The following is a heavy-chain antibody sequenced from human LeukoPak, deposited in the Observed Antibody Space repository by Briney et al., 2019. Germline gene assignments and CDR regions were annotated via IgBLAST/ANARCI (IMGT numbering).Heavy chain of an antibody. V-gene: IGHV3-21*01. Sequence: PGGSLRLSCAASGFTFSSYSMTWVRQAPGKGLEWVSSISSSSYIYYADSVKGRFTISRDNAKNSLYLQTNSLRAEDTAVYYCARRISGRYPTWGQGTLVTVSS. CDR3: ARRISGRYPT. D-gene: IGHD1-26*01. CDR2: ISSSSYI. CDR1: GFTFSSYS. J-gene: IGHJ5*02.